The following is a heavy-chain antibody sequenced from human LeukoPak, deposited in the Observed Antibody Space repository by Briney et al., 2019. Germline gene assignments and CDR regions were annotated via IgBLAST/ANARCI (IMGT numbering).Heavy chain of an antibody. J-gene: IGHJ5*02. CDR3: ARSDYSSGYAWGLQVAS. CDR1: GGSISSGDYY. Sequence: SQTLSLTCTVSGGSISSGDYYWSWIRQPPGKGLEWIGYIYYSGSTYYNPSLKSRVTISVDTSKTQFSLQLSSVTAADTSVDYCARSDYSSGYAWGLQVASWRQGTPVTVSS. V-gene: IGHV4-30-4*01. D-gene: IGHD3-22*01. CDR2: IYYSGST.